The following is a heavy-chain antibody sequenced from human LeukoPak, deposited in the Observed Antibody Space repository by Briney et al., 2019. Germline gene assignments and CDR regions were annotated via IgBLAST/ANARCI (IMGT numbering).Heavy chain of an antibody. J-gene: IGHJ4*02. CDR3: ARDMFKYYYASSGYPDY. Sequence: ASVKVSCKASGYTFTSYGISWVRQAPGQGLEWMGWISAYNGNTNYAQKLQGRVTMTTDTSTSTAYMELRSLRSDDTAVYYCARDMFKYYYASSGYPDYWGQGTLVTVSS. V-gene: IGHV1-18*01. D-gene: IGHD3-22*01. CDR1: GYTFTSYG. CDR2: ISAYNGNT.